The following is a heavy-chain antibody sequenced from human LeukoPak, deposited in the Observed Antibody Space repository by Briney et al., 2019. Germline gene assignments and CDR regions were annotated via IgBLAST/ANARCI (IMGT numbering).Heavy chain of an antibody. CDR2: INPNSGGT. CDR3: ATGEGFFDY. V-gene: IGHV1-2*02. J-gene: IGHJ4*02. Sequence: ASVKVSCKASGYTFTGYYMHWVRQAPGQGLEWMGWINPNSGGTNYAQKFQGRVTMTEDTSTDTAYMELSSLRSEDTAVYYCATGEGFFDYWGQGTLVTVSS. CDR1: GYTFTGYY.